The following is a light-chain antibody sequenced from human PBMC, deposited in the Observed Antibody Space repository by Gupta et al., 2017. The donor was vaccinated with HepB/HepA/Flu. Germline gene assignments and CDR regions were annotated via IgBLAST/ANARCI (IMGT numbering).Light chain of an antibody. Sequence: DIGMTQSPDSLAVSPGERASINSKSSQNILYSSNNKNYLAWYQQKSGQPPKLLIYWASTRESGVPDRFSGSGSGTDFTLTISSLQAEDVAVYYCQQYYDTPRTFGQGTKVEIK. J-gene: IGKJ1*01. CDR1: QNILYSSNNKNY. CDR2: WAS. CDR3: QQYYDTPRT. V-gene: IGKV4-1*01.